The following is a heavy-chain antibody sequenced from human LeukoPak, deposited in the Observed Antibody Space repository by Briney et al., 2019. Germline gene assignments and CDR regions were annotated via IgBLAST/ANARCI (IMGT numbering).Heavy chain of an antibody. V-gene: IGHV3-30*18. Sequence: PGGSLRLSCAASGFTFSAYGIHWVRQAPGKGLEWVAVISYGGGGIKYYADSVKGRFTISRDNSKSTMYLQMNSLRAEDTAVYYCAKEFCGGGSCREDYFDYWGQGTLVTVSS. CDR3: AKEFCGGGSCREDYFDY. CDR1: GFTFSAYG. CDR2: ISYGGGGIK. J-gene: IGHJ4*02. D-gene: IGHD2-15*01.